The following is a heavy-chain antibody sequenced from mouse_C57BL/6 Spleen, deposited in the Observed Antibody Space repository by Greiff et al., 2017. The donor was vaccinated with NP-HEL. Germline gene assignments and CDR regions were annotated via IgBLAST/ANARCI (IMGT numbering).Heavy chain of an antibody. Sequence: QVQLKQSGAELVRPGASVKLSCKASGYTFTDYYINWVKQRPGQGLEWIARIYPGSGNTYYNEKVKGKATLTAEKSSSTAYMQLSSLTSEDSAVYFCAIKEGIYYGNYDAMDYWGQGTSVTVSS. D-gene: IGHD2-1*01. J-gene: IGHJ4*01. CDR1: GYTFTDYY. V-gene: IGHV1-76*01. CDR2: IYPGSGNT. CDR3: AIKEGIYYGNYDAMDY.